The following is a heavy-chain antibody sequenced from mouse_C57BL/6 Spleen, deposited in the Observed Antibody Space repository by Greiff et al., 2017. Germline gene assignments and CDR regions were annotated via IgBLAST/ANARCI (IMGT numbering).Heavy chain of an antibody. D-gene: IGHD2-4*01. V-gene: IGHV1-4*01. CDR1: GYTFTSYT. CDR2: INPSSGYT. J-gene: IGHJ3*01. Sequence: QVQLQQSGAELARPGASVKMSCKASGYTFTSYTMHWVKQRPGQGLEWIGYINPSSGYTKYNQKFKYKATLTADKSSSTAYMQLSSLTSDDSAVYYCARSLYYDYDRAWFAYWGQGTLVTVSA. CDR3: ARSLYYDYDRAWFAY.